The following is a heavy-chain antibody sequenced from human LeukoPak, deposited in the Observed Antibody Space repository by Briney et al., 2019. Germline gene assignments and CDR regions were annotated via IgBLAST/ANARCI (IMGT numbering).Heavy chain of an antibody. J-gene: IGHJ3*02. CDR1: GFTFSSYS. V-gene: IGHV3-48*01. CDR2: ISSSSSTI. CDR3: ARDFSSSWFADAFDI. D-gene: IGHD6-13*01. Sequence: PGGSLRLSCAASGFTFSSYSMNWVRQAPGKGLEWVLSISSSSSTIYYADSVKGRFTISRDNAKNSLYLQMNSLRAEDTAVYYCARDFSSSWFADAFDIWGQGTMVTVSS.